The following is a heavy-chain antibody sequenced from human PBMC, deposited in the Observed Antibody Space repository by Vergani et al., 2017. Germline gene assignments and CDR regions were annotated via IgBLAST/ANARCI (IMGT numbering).Heavy chain of an antibody. D-gene: IGHD1-26*01. CDR2: ITGGGGST. Sequence: EVQLLESGGSLKQPGGSVRLSCAASGFTFSTYAMHWVRQAPGKGLEWVSAITGGGGSTYYAHSFKGRVIISRDKSRDTLYLQMNILRPEDTATYYCVKNAGSYENFFDSWGQGALVTIAS. CDR1: GFTFSTYA. CDR3: VKNAGSYENFFDS. V-gene: IGHV3-23*01. J-gene: IGHJ4*02.